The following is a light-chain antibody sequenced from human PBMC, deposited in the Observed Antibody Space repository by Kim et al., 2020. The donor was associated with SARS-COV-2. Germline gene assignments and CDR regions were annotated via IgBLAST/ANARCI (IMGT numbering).Light chain of an antibody. Sequence: GQRVTISCSGSTSNIGTNAVSWYQQLPGTAPKLLIYSNDHRPSGVPDRFSGSKSDTSASLAISGLQSEDEAGYYCSAWDDSLNGVIFGGGTQLTVL. CDR3: SAWDDSLNGVI. CDR1: TSNIGTNA. CDR2: SND. V-gene: IGLV1-44*01. J-gene: IGLJ2*01.